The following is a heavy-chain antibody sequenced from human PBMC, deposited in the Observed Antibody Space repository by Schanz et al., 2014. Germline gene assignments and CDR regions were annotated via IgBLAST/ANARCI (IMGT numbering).Heavy chain of an antibody. V-gene: IGHV3-48*01. CDR2: VSRSTPDI. CDR1: RFTVTNAW. D-gene: IGHD3-10*01. CDR3: AKQHIVRGVIYLNWFDS. Sequence: EVQLVESGGGLVQPGGSLTLSCAASRFTVTNAWMSWVRQAPGKGLEWVSYVSRSTPDIYYADSVKGRFTMSRDNAKSSVFLQMNSLRAEDTAVYYCAKQHIVRGVIYLNWFDSWGQGTLVTVSS. J-gene: IGHJ5*01.